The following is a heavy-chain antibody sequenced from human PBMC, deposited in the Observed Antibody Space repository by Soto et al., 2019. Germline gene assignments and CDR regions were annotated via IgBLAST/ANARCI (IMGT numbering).Heavy chain of an antibody. D-gene: IGHD3-10*01. J-gene: IGHJ6*02. Sequence: SETLSLTCAVYGGSFIGYYWSWIRQPPGKGLEWIGEINHSGSTNYNPSLKSRVTISVDTSKNQFSLKLSSVTAADTAVYYCARGGRATMVRGSFFPNYYYGMDVWGQGTTVTVSS. V-gene: IGHV4-34*01. CDR3: ARGGRATMVRGSFFPNYYYGMDV. CDR2: INHSGST. CDR1: GGSFIGYY.